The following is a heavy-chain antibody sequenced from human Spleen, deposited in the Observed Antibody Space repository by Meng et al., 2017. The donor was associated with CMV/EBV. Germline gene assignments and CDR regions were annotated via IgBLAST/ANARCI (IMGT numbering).Heavy chain of an antibody. CDR1: GFTFSNYW. V-gene: IGHV3-7*01. J-gene: IGHJ4*02. Sequence: GGSLRLSCAASGFTFSNYWMSWVRQAPGKGLEWVANINQDGSDKYYVDSVKGRFTISRDNAKKSLYLQMNSLRGEDTAVYYCARGYYYDSSGYYRTLDYWGQGTLVTVSS. CDR3: ARGYYYDSSGYYRTLDY. CDR2: INQDGSDK. D-gene: IGHD3-22*01.